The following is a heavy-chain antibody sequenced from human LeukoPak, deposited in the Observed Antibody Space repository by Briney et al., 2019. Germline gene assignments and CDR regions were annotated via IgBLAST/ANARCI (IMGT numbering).Heavy chain of an antibody. Sequence: SETLSLTCTVSAGSISSYYWSWIRQPPGKGLEWIGYIYYSGSTNYNPSLKSRVTISVDTSKNQFSLKLSSVTAADTAVYYCAREVASAGLDYWGQGTLVTVSS. CDR2: IYYSGST. V-gene: IGHV4-59*01. CDR1: AGSISSYY. D-gene: IGHD5-12*01. CDR3: AREVASAGLDY. J-gene: IGHJ4*02.